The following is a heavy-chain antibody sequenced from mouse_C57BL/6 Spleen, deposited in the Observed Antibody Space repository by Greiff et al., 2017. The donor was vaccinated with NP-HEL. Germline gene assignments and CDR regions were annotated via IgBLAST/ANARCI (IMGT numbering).Heavy chain of an antibody. V-gene: IGHV1-20*01. J-gene: IGHJ3*01. CDR3: AREGIYYDYDWAFAY. Sequence: EVKLMESGPELVKPGDSVKISCKASGYSFTGYFMNWVMQSHGKSLEWIGRINPYNGDTFYNQKFKGKATLTVDKSSSTAHMELRSLTSEDSAVYYCAREGIYYDYDWAFAYWGQGTLVTVSA. D-gene: IGHD2-4*01. CDR2: INPYNGDT. CDR1: GYSFTGYF.